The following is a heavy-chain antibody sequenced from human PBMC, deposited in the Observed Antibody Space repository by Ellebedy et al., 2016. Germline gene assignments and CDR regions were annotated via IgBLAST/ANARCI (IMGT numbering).Heavy chain of an antibody. V-gene: IGHV4-38-2*02. Sequence: SETLSLXXNVPGYSISVGDYWGWTRQHPGKGLEWFGSISHSGNTHYNPSLRSRVLISVDTSKNQFSLKMSSVTAADTAFYYCARDIVRLDPWGQGTLVTVSS. J-gene: IGHJ5*02. D-gene: IGHD3-10*01. CDR1: GYSISVGDY. CDR2: ISHSGNT. CDR3: ARDIVRLDP.